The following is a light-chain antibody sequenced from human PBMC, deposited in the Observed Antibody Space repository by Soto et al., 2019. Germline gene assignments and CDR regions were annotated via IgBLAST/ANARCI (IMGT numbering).Light chain of an antibody. CDR3: TSYTSSSTYV. CDR1: SNDIGRYNY. V-gene: IGLV2-14*01. Sequence: QSALTQPASVSGSPGQSITISCTGTSNDIGRYNYVSWYQQHPGKAPKLIIYEVSNRPSGVSNRFSGSKSANTASLTISGLQAEDEADYYCTSYTSSSTYVFGGGTKVTVL. CDR2: EVS. J-gene: IGLJ1*01.